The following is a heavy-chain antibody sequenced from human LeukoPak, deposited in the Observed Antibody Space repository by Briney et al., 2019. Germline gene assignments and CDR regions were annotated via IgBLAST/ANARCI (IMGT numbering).Heavy chain of an antibody. CDR1: GGSFSGYY. CDR2: TSHSGST. J-gene: IGHJ3*02. D-gene: IGHD2-2*01. CDR3: ARKYCSSTSCYYAFDI. V-gene: IGHV4-34*01. Sequence: PSETLSLTCAVYGGSFSGYYWSWIRQSPGKGLEWIGETSHSGSTNYNPSLESRVTISVDTSKKQFSLKLTSVTAADTAMYFCARKYCSSTSCYYAFDIWGXGTMVTVSS.